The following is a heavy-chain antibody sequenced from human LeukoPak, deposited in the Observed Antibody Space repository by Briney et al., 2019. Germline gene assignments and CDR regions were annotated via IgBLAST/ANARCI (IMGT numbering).Heavy chain of an antibody. CDR3: ATGYYDSSGYGNFDY. Sequence: ASVKVSCKASGYSFTSYYMHWVRQAPGQGLEWMGIINPSGGSTSYAQKFQGRVTMTEDTSTDTAYMELSSLRSEDTAVYYCATGYYDSSGYGNFDYWGQGTLVTVSS. D-gene: IGHD3-22*01. J-gene: IGHJ4*02. CDR1: GYSFTSYY. CDR2: INPSGGST. V-gene: IGHV1-46*01.